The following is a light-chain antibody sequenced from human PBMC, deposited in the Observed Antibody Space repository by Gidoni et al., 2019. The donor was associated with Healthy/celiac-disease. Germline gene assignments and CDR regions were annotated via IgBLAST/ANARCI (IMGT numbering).Light chain of an antibody. CDR2: GNS. CDR1: SSNIGAGYD. CDR3: QSYDSSLTV. Sequence: QSVLTQPPSVSGAPGQRVTISCTGSSSNIGAGYDVHWYQQLPGTAPKLLIYGNSNRPSGVPDRFSGSKSGTSASLAITGLQAEDEAVYYCQSYDSSLTVFGGGTKLTVL. J-gene: IGLJ2*01. V-gene: IGLV1-40*01.